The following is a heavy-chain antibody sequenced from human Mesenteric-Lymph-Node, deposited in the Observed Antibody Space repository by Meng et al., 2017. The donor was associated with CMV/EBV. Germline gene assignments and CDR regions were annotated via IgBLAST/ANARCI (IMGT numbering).Heavy chain of an antibody. CDR1: GFVFSDYY. CDR2: ISDSGSTI. Sequence: GESLKISCAASGFVFSDYYMSWIRQAPGKGLEWVSYISDSGSTIYYIDSVEGRFSISSDNTKNSLYLQMNSLRADDTAVYYCAGEGGVGASNAWGQGTVVTVSS. D-gene: IGHD1-26*01. J-gene: IGHJ5*02. V-gene: IGHV3-11*04. CDR3: AGEGGVGASNA.